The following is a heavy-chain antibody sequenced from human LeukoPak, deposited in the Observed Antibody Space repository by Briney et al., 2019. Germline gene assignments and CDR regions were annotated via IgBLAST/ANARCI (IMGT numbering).Heavy chain of an antibody. Sequence: SVKVSCKASGGTFSSYAISWVRQAPGQGLEWMGRIIPIFGTANYAQEFQGRVTITTDESTSTAYMELSSLRSEDTAVYYCARGAPVEMATIDAFDIWGQGTMVTVSS. CDR2: IIPIFGTA. CDR3: ARGAPVEMATIDAFDI. CDR1: GGTFSSYA. J-gene: IGHJ3*02. V-gene: IGHV1-69*05. D-gene: IGHD5-24*01.